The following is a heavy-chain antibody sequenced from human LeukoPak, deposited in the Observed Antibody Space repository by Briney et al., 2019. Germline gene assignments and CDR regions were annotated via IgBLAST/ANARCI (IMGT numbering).Heavy chain of an antibody. Sequence: ASVKVSCKASGYTFTSYGISWVRQAPGQGLEWMGWISAYNGNTNYAQKLQGRVTMTTDTSTSTAYMELGSLRSDDTAVYYCASHSIAVAGHYGMDVWGQGTTVTVSS. V-gene: IGHV1-18*01. D-gene: IGHD6-19*01. J-gene: IGHJ6*02. CDR3: ASHSIAVAGHYGMDV. CDR1: GYTFTSYG. CDR2: ISAYNGNT.